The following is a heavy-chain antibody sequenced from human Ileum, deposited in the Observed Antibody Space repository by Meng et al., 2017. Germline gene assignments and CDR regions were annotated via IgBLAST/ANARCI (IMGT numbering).Heavy chain of an antibody. CDR3: ARRIRGGSYLG. J-gene: IGHJ4*02. V-gene: IGHV4-34*01. CDR1: GDSFTDYY. D-gene: IGHD1-26*01. Sequence: QLQLMKWVAGMLKPSETLSLTCNVYGDSFTDYYWNWIRQPPGKGLEWIGEIHYSGSTNYSPSLESRVTISEDTSQKQFSLRLSSVTAAYTAVYYCARRIRGGSYLGWGQGTLVTVSS. CDR2: IHYSGST.